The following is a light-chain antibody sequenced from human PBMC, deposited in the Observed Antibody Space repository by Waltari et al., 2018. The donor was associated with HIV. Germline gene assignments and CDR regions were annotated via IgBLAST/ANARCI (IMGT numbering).Light chain of an antibody. CDR3: QSYVSSVNVV. J-gene: IGLJ3*02. Sequence: QSVLTQPPSVSGAPGQTVTISCTGSSSNIGAAYAVHCYQQVPGTAPKLLIYANTNRPSWVPDRFSGSKSGTSASLAISVLQTDDEVDYYCQSYVSSVNVVFGGGTRVTVL. CDR2: ANT. CDR1: SSNIGAAYA. V-gene: IGLV1-40*01.